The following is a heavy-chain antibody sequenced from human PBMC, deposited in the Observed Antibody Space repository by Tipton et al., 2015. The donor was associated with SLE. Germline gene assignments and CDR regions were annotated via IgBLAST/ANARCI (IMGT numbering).Heavy chain of an antibody. CDR1: GYSIFDGYY. CDR2: IYHSGDT. J-gene: IGHJ6*02. Sequence: TLSLTCTVSGYSIFDGYYWGWIRQPPGKGPEWIGTIYHSGDTYYNPSLKSRVTLTVDTSKNQFSLSLNSVTAADTAVYYCARGSRGVGFDVWGHGTTVIVSS. D-gene: IGHD3-10*01. CDR3: ARGSRGVGFDV. V-gene: IGHV4-38-2*02.